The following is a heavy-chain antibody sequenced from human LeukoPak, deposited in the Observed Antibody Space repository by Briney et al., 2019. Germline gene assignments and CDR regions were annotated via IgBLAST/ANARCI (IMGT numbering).Heavy chain of an antibody. CDR2: ISGYNGNT. CDR1: GYTFTNYG. J-gene: IGHJ4*02. CDR3: ARRHLSGYASDY. V-gene: IGHV1-18*01. Sequence: ASVTVSCKTSGYTFTNYGVNWVRQAPGQGLEWMGYISGYNGNTKYAQELQGRVTMTTDTSTSTAYMELRSLRSDDTAVYYCARRHLSGYASDYWGQGTLVTVSS. D-gene: IGHD5-12*01.